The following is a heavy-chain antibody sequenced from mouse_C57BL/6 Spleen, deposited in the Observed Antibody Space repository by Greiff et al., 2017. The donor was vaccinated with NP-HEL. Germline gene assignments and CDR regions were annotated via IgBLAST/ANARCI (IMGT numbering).Heavy chain of an antibody. CDR1: GYTFTSYW. V-gene: IGHV1-64*01. Sequence: VQLQQSGAELVKPGASVKLSCKASGYTFTSYWMHWVKQRPGQGLEWIGMIHPNSGSTNYNEKFKSKATLTVDKSSSTAYMQLSSLTSEDSAVYYCARETAQATWYFDVWGTGTTVTVSS. J-gene: IGHJ1*03. CDR3: ARETAQATWYFDV. D-gene: IGHD3-2*02. CDR2: IHPNSGST.